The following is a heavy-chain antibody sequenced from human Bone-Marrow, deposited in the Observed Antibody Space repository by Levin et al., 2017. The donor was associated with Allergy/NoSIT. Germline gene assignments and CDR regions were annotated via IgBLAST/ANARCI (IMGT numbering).Heavy chain of an antibody. Sequence: SGPTLVKPTQTLTLTCSFSGFSLSTSGVGVGWIRQPPGKALEWLAVIYWDDDKRYRPSLKSRLTIAKDTSKNQVVLTMTNVDPVDTATYFCAHKNIVVVTPIVSPSGAFDFWGQGTLVTVSS. V-gene: IGHV2-5*02. J-gene: IGHJ3*01. CDR1: GFSLSTSGVG. CDR2: IYWDDDK. CDR3: AHKNIVVVTPIVSPSGAFDF. D-gene: IGHD2-21*02.